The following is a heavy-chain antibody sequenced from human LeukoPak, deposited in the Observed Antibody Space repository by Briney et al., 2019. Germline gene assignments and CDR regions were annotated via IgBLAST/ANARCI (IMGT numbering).Heavy chain of an antibody. Sequence: PGGSLRLSCAVSGFTFSSYAMSWVRQAPGKGLEWVSAISSSGGSTYYADSVKGRFTISRDNSKNTLYLQMNSLRAEDTAVYYCAKGIGSGWFWAFDYWGQGTLVTVSS. D-gene: IGHD6-19*01. V-gene: IGHV3-23*01. CDR3: AKGIGSGWFWAFDY. CDR1: GFTFSSYA. CDR2: ISSSGGST. J-gene: IGHJ4*02.